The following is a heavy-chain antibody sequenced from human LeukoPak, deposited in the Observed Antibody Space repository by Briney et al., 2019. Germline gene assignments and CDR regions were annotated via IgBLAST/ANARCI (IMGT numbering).Heavy chain of an antibody. CDR1: GYSFTSYW. V-gene: IGHV5-51*01. Sequence: PGESLQISCKGSGYSFTSYWIGWVRQMPGKGLEWMGIIYPADSDTRYSPSFQGQVTMSADKSISTAYLQWSSLKASDTAMYYCARSYDYGGNSLNWFDPWGQGTLVTVSS. CDR3: ARSYDYGGNSLNWFDP. D-gene: IGHD4-23*01. CDR2: IYPADSDT. J-gene: IGHJ5*02.